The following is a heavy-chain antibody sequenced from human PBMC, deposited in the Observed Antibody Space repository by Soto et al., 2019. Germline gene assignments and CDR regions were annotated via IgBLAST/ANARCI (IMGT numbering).Heavy chain of an antibody. J-gene: IGHJ5*02. V-gene: IGHV3-7*01. Sequence: PGGSLRLSCTGSGSTFSSYWMSWVRQAPGKGLKWVANIKEDGSEKNYVDSVQGRFTISRDNAKNILYLQMNSLRADDTAVYYCARDFQPNYGSSWAHHWGQGALVTVSS. CDR3: ARDFQPNYGSSWAHH. CDR1: GSTFSSYW. CDR2: IKEDGSEK. D-gene: IGHD6-13*01.